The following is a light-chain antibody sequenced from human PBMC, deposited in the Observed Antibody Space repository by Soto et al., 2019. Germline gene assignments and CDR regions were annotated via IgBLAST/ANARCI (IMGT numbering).Light chain of an antibody. V-gene: IGKV1-39*01. CDR2: AAS. J-gene: IGKJ1*01. Sequence: DIQMTQSPSSLSASVGDRVTITCRASQTINNFLNWYQQKPGKAPKLLIYAASSLQSGVPLRFSGNGFGTDFTLTITSLQPEDFATYYCQQTNTKPWTFCQGTRVEIK. CDR3: QQTNTKPWT. CDR1: QTINNF.